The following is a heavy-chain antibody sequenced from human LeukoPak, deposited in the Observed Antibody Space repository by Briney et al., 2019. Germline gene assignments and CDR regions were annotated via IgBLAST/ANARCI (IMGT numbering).Heavy chain of an antibody. CDR1: GYTFTGYY. D-gene: IGHD2-2*01. V-gene: IGHV1-2*02. Sequence: ASVKVSCKASGYTFTGYYMHWVRQAPGQGLEWMGWINPNSGGTNYAQKFQGRVTMTRDTSISTAYMELSRLRSDDTAVYYCARGRDIVVVPAALYYYGMDVWGQGTTVTASS. CDR2: INPNSGGT. J-gene: IGHJ6*02. CDR3: ARGRDIVVVPAALYYYGMDV.